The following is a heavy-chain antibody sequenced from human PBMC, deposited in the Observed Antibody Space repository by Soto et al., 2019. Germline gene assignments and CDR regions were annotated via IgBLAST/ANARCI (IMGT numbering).Heavy chain of an antibody. CDR1: GFSLSTSGVG. V-gene: IGHV2-5*02. Sequence: QITLKESGPTLVKPTQTLTLTCTFSGFSLSTSGVGVGWIRQPPGKALEWLALIYWDDDKRYSPSLKSRLTIAKDTSTNQVVLTMTNMDPVDTATYYCAPRLRAAAGYDAFDIWGQGTMVTVSS. D-gene: IGHD6-13*01. CDR3: APRLRAAAGYDAFDI. J-gene: IGHJ3*02. CDR2: IYWDDDK.